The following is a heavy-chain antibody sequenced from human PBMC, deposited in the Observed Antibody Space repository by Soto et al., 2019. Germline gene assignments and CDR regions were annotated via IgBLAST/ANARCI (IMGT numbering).Heavy chain of an antibody. V-gene: IGHV3-23*01. CDR1: GFTFSSYA. D-gene: IGHD3-3*01. CDR2: ISGSGGST. CDR3: ANLRFLEWLFLDSYYGMDV. Sequence: EVQLLESGGGLVQPGGSLRLSCAASGFTFSSYAMSWVRQAPGKGLEWVSAISGSGGSTYYADSVKGRFTISRDNSTNTLDLKMNSLRAEDTAVYYWANLRFLEWLFLDSYYGMDVWGQGTTVTVSS. J-gene: IGHJ6*02.